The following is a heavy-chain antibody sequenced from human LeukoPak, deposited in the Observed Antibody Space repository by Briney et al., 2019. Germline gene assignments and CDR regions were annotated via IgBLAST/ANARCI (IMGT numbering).Heavy chain of an antibody. Sequence: SQTLSLTCTVSGGSIYSGSSYWRSIRQPAGRGLEWIVRIYTSGSTNNNPSRKIRLPISVFTSNTQFSQKLTSVTAVDSAVFYCAREDGLRYFDGYDYWGQGTLVTVSS. V-gene: IGHV4-61*02. D-gene: IGHD3-9*01. CDR3: AREDGLRYFDGYDY. CDR1: GGSIYSGSSY. J-gene: IGHJ4*02. CDR2: IYTSGST.